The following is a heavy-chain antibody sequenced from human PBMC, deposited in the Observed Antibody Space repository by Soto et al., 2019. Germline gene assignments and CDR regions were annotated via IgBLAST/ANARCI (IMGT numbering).Heavy chain of an antibody. D-gene: IGHD2-2*01. J-gene: IGHJ6*02. CDR3: AKDRAVGVVVPAAIMPSFYYYGMDV. CDR1: GFTFSSYG. V-gene: IGHV3-30*18. CDR2: ISYDGSNK. Sequence: GGSLRLSCAASGFTFSSYGMHGVRQAPGKGLEWVAVISYDGSNKYYADSVKGRFTISRDNSKNTLYLQMNSLRAEDTAVYYCAKDRAVGVVVPAAIMPSFYYYGMDVWGQGTTVTVSS.